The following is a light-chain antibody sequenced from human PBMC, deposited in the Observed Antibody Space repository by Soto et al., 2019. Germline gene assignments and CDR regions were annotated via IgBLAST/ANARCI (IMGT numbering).Light chain of an antibody. CDR2: GAS. CDR1: QSVSSN. CDR3: QQYNNWPPLNT. Sequence: EIVMTQSPATLSVSPGERATLSCRASQSVSSNLDWYQQKPGQAPRLLIYGASTRATGIPARFSGSGSGTEFTLTISSLQSEDFAVYFCQQYNNWPPLNTFGQGTKLEIK. J-gene: IGKJ2*01. V-gene: IGKV3-15*01.